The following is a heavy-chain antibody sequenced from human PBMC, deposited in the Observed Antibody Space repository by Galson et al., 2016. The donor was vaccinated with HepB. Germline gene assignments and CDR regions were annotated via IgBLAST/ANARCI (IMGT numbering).Heavy chain of an antibody. D-gene: IGHD6-6*01. CDR1: GFTFSGSA. V-gene: IGHV3-73*01. Sequence: SLRLSCAASGFTFSGSAMHWVRQASGKGLEWVGRIRSKGNNYATAYTASVKGRFTLFRDDSKNMAYLQMNSLKTEDTAVYYCARLGSSPEDHYYGIEVWGQGTPVLVSS. CDR3: ARLGSSPEDHYYGIEV. CDR2: IRSKGNNYAT. J-gene: IGHJ6*02.